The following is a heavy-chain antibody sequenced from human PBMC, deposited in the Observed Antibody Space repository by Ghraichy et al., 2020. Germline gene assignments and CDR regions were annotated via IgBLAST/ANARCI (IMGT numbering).Heavy chain of an antibody. J-gene: IGHJ4*02. Sequence: GGSLRHSCAASGFTFSSYAMSWVRQAPGKGLEWVSAISGSGGSTYYADSVKGRFTISRDNSKNTLYLQMNSLRAEDTAVYYCAKVTFGGVIVIHPLPFDYWGQGTLVTVSS. CDR2: ISGSGGST. D-gene: IGHD3-16*02. CDR1: GFTFSSYA. V-gene: IGHV3-23*01. CDR3: AKVTFGGVIVIHPLPFDY.